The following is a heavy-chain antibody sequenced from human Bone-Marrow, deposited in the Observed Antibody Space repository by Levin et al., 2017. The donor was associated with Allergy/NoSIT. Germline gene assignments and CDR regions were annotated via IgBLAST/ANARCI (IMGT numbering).Heavy chain of an antibody. D-gene: IGHD2-8*01. CDR2: FSDTGST. CDR1: GGSIRSDY. V-gene: IGHV4-59*01. Sequence: NASETLSLTCTVSGGSIRSDYWNWIRQPPGKGLEWIGSFSDTGSTKYNPSLQSRVTISVDTSKNRISLQLRSVTAADTAVYYCAKTPAFWCPNGVCVPLSSWFDPWGQGTLVTVSS. CDR3: AKTPAFWCPNGVCVPLSSWFDP. J-gene: IGHJ5*02.